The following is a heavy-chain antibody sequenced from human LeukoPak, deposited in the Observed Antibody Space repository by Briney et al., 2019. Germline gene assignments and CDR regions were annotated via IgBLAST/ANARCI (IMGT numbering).Heavy chain of an antibody. J-gene: IGHJ5*02. Sequence: GGSLRLSCAASGFTFSSYAMHWVRQAPGKGLEWVAVISYDGSNKYYADSVKGRFTISRDNSKNTLYLQMNSLRAEDTAVYYCAPGTTKANWFDPWGQGTLVTVSS. CDR1: GFTFSSYA. D-gene: IGHD3-10*01. CDR3: APGTTKANWFDP. V-gene: IGHV3-30-3*01. CDR2: ISYDGSNK.